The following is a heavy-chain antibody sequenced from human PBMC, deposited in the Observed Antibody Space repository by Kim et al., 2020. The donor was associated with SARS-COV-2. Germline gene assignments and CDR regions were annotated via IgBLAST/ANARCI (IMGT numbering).Heavy chain of an antibody. V-gene: IGHV3-30*04. J-gene: IGHJ3*02. CDR2: ISYDGSNK. D-gene: IGHD2-15*01. CDR3: ARDRSSSLFAFDI. CDR1: GFTFSSYA. Sequence: GGSLRLSCAASGFTFSSYAMHWVRQAPGKGLEWVAVISYDGSNKYYADSVKGRFTISRDNSKNTLYLQMNSLRAEDTAVYYCARDRSSSLFAFDIWGQGT.